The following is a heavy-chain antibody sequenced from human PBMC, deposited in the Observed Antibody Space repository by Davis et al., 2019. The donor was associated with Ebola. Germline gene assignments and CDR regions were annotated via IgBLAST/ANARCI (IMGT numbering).Heavy chain of an antibody. CDR3: ARRYYYDSSGFDY. V-gene: IGHV4-39*01. D-gene: IGHD3-22*01. CDR2: IYYSGST. J-gene: IGHJ4*02. Sequence: MPSETLSLTCTVSGGSISSSSYYWGWIRQPPGKGLEWIGSIYYSGSTYYNPSLKSRVTISVDTSKNQFSLKLSSVTAADTAVYYCARRYYYDSSGFDYWGQGTLVTVSS. CDR1: GGSISSSSYY.